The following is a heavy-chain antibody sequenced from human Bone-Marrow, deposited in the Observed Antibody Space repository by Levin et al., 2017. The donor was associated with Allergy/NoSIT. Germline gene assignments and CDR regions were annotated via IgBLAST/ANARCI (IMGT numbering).Heavy chain of an antibody. V-gene: IGHV1-2*02. J-gene: IGHJ4*02. CDR3: ARVTYNHGLFDY. D-gene: IGHD5-18*01. Sequence: PVASVKVSCQASGYRLTDYYIHWLRQAPGQGLEWMGWINPNTGGTKFAQKFQGRVTMTRDTSINTAYMELGSLTSDDTALYFCARVTYNHGLFDYWGQGTLVTVSS. CDR2: INPNTGGT. CDR1: GYRLTDYY.